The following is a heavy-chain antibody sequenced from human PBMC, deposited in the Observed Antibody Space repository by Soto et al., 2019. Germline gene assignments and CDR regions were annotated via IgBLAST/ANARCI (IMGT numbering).Heavy chain of an antibody. V-gene: IGHV3-23*01. D-gene: IGHD3-3*01. CDR1: GFTFSSYA. CDR2: ISGSGGST. CDR3: AKDPIPRITIFGVVLGGAFDI. Sequence: PGRSLRLSCTASGFTFSSYAMSGVRQAPGKGLEWVSAISGSGGSTYYADSVKGRFTISRDNSKNTLYLQMNSLRAEDTAVYYCAKDPIPRITIFGVVLGGAFDIWGQGTMVTVS. J-gene: IGHJ3*02.